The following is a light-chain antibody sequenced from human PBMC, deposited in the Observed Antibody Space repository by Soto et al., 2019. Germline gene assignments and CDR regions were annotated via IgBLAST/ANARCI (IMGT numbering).Light chain of an antibody. J-gene: IGLJ1*01. CDR1: SSSIGAGYD. V-gene: IGLV1-40*01. CDR2: GNS. CDR3: QSYDSTLSDRYV. Sequence: QAVVTQPPSVSGAPGQRVTISCTGSSSSIGAGYDVHWYQQRPGTAPKLLTFGNSNRPSGVPDRFSGSKSGTSASLTITGLQAEDEGDYYCQSYDSTLSDRYVFGSGTKVTVL.